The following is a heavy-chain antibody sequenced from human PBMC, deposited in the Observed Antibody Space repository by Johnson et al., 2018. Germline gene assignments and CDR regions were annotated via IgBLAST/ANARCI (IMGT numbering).Heavy chain of an antibody. J-gene: IGHJ6*03. Sequence: VQLVESGGGVVQPGRSLRLSCAASGFTFSSYGMHWVRQAPGKGLEWVAVISYDGSNKYYADSVKGRFAISRDNSKNTLYLQMNSLRAEDTAVYYCAKEGWVWFRELQSAYMAVWGKGTTVPVSS. CDR3: AKEGWVWFRELQSAYMAV. V-gene: IGHV3-30*18. CDR2: ISYDGSNK. D-gene: IGHD3-10*01. CDR1: GFTFSSYG.